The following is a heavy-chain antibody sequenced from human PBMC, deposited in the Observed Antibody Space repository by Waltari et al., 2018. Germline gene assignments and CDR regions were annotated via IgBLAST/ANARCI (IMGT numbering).Heavy chain of an antibody. CDR1: GYSISSGYY. D-gene: IGHD4-17*01. V-gene: IGHV4-38-2*01. Sequence: QVQLQESGPGLVKPSETLSLTCAVSGYSISSGYYWGWIRQHPGKGLEWIGSIYHSGSTYYNPSLKSRVTISVDTSKNQFSLKLSSVTAADTAVYYCARAYGDYGGYFDYWGQGTLVTVSS. CDR3: ARAYGDYGGYFDY. J-gene: IGHJ4*02. CDR2: IYHSGST.